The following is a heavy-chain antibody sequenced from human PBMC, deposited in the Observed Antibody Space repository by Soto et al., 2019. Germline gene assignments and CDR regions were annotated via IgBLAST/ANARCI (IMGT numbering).Heavy chain of an antibody. CDR2: IYYSGST. J-gene: IGHJ5*02. CDR3: ARQDYYDSSGYYDVGWFDP. Sequence: PSETLSLTCTVSGGSISSSSYYWCWIRHPPGKGLEWIGSIYYSGSTYYNPSLKSRVTISVDTSKNQFSLKLSSVTAADTAVYYCARQDYYDSSGYYDVGWFDPWGQGTLVTVSS. V-gene: IGHV4-39*01. D-gene: IGHD3-22*01. CDR1: GGSISSSSYY.